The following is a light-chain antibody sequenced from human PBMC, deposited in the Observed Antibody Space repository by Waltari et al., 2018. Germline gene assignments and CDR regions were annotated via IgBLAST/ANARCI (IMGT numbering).Light chain of an antibody. CDR1: PSVGRF. V-gene: IGKV3-20*01. CDR3: QKYVNLPAT. CDR2: HAS. J-gene: IGKJ1*01. Sequence: EIVLTQSPRTLSLSPGARATLSCRASPSVGRFLAWYQPKPGQAPRHLIYHASIRATGIPDRFSGSGSGTDFSLTISGLEPEDFAVYYCQKYVNLPATFGQGTKVEIK.